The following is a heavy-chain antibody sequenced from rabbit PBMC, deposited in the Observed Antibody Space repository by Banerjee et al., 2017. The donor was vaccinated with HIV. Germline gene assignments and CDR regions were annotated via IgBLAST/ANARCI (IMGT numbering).Heavy chain of an antibody. J-gene: IGHJ4*01. CDR2: IDSGDGST. CDR3: ARSTSGYDIGDL. D-gene: IGHD1-1*01. V-gene: IGHV1S40*01. CDR1: GLDFSSYYY. Sequence: QSLEESGGGLVQPEGSLTLTCKASGLDFSSYYYMYWVRQAPGKRPEWIACIDSGDGSTYYASWAKGRFTISKTSSTTVTLQMTSLTAADTATYFCARSTSGYDIGDLWGPGTLVTVS.